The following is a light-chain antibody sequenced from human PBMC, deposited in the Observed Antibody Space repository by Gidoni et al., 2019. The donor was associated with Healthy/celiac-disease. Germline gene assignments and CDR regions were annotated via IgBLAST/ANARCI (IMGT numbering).Light chain of an antibody. V-gene: IGKV4-1*01. CDR3: QQDYSTPWT. J-gene: IGKJ1*01. Sequence: DLVMTPFSDSLHLSLGEKATSNCKSSQSVLYSSNNKNYLAWYQQKPGQPPKLLIYWASTRESGVPDRFSGSGSGTDFTLTISSLQAEDVAVYYCQQDYSTPWTFGQGTKVEIK. CDR1: QSVLYSSNNKNY. CDR2: WAS.